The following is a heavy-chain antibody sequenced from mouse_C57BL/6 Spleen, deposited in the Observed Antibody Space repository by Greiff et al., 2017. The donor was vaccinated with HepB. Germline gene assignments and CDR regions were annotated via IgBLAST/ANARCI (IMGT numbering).Heavy chain of an antibody. CDR3: ATQPLHTPVVPTGAMGY. CDR1: GFTFSSYT. Sequence: EVMLVESGGGLVKPGGSLKLSCAASGFTFSSYTMSWVRQTPEKRLEWVATISGGGGNTYYPDSVKGRFTISRDNAKNTVYLEMSSLRSADTALYYCATQPLHTPVVPTGAMGYWGQGASVSVSS. V-gene: IGHV5-9*01. CDR2: ISGGGGNT. D-gene: IGHD4-1*01. J-gene: IGHJ4*01.